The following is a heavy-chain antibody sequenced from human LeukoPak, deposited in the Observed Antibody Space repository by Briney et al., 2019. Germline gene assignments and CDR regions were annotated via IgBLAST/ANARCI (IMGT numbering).Heavy chain of an antibody. CDR2: ISWNSGSI. J-gene: IGHJ4*02. CDR1: GFTFDDYA. Sequence: GGSLRLSCAASGFTFDDYAMHWVRQAPGKGLEWVSGISWNSGSIGYADSVKGRFTISRDNAKNSLYLQMNSLRAEDTALYYCAKDLRDGYNINYFDYWGQGTLVAVSS. CDR3: AKDLRDGYNINYFDY. V-gene: IGHV3-9*01. D-gene: IGHD5-24*01.